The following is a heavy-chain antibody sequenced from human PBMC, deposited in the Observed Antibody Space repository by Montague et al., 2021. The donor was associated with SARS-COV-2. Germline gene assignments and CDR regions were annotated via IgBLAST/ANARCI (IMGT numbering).Heavy chain of an antibody. J-gene: IGHJ5*02. Sequence: SETLSLTCSVSGGSIGSYYWSWIRQSPGKGLEWIGYIFHSGITDYNPSXKSRVTISVDTSKNQFSLQLNSVTAADSAVYYCARTEYNWNDWFDPWGQGTLVTVSS. V-gene: IGHV4-59*13. D-gene: IGHD1-20*01. CDR2: IFHSGIT. CDR1: GGSIGSYY. CDR3: ARTEYNWNDWFDP.